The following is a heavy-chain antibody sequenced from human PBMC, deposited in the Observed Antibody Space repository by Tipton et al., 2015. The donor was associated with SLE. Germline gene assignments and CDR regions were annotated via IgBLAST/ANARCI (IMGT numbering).Heavy chain of an antibody. Sequence: SLRLSCAASGFTFSSYAMNWVRQAPGKGLEWVSAITGSGDSTYYADSVKGRFTISRDKSKNTLYLQMNSLRAEDTAVYYCATGPDSMYYFDHWGHGTLVTVSS. CDR1: GFTFSSYA. J-gene: IGHJ4*01. D-gene: IGHD1-14*01. CDR3: ATGPDSMYYFDH. V-gene: IGHV3-23*01. CDR2: ITGSGDST.